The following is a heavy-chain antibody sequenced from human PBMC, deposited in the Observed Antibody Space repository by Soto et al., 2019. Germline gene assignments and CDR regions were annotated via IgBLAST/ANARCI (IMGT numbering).Heavy chain of an antibody. CDR3: ARVSRDILAGYYTKAFDY. V-gene: IGHV1-8*01. CDR2: MNPNSGNT. Sequence: XSVKVSCKASVYTFTSYDINWVRQATGQGLEWMGWMNPNSGNTGYAQKFQGRVTMTRNTSISTAYMELSSLRSEDTAVYYCARVSRDILAGYYTKAFDYWGQGTLVTVS. CDR1: VYTFTSYD. D-gene: IGHD3-9*01. J-gene: IGHJ4*02.